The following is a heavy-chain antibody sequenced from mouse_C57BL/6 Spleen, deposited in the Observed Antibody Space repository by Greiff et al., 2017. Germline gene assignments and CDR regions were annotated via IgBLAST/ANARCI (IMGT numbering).Heavy chain of an antibody. CDR3: TREERVRRGYYYARDY. CDR1: GYTFTDYE. CDR2: IDPETGGT. V-gene: IGHV1-15*01. J-gene: IGHJ4*01. Sequence: VQLKQSGAELVRPGASVTLSCKASGYTFTDYEMHWVKQTPVHGLEWIGAIDPETGGTAYNQKFKGKAILTADKSSSTAYMELRSLTSEDSAVYYCTREERVRRGYYYARDYGGQGTSVTVSS. D-gene: IGHD2-14*01.